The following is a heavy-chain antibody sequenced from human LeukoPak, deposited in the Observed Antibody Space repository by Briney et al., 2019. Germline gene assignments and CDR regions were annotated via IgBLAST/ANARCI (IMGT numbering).Heavy chain of an antibody. CDR1: GFTFGDYA. D-gene: IGHD1-26*01. V-gene: IGHV3-49*03. Sequence: GGSLRVSCTASGFTFGDYAMSWFRQAPGKGLEWVGFIRSKAYGGTTEYAASVKGRFTTSRDDSKSIAYLQMNSLKTEDTAVYYCTRSGSYYYYYYMDVWGKGTTVTVSS. J-gene: IGHJ6*03. CDR3: TRSGSYYYYYYMDV. CDR2: IRSKAYGGTT.